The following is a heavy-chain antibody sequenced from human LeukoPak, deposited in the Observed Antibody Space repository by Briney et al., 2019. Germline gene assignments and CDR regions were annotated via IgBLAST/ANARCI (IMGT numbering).Heavy chain of an antibody. CDR3: ARQGALNYYDSSGYYSD. V-gene: IGHV4-59*08. D-gene: IGHD3-22*01. CDR1: GGSISSYY. CDR2: IYYSGST. Sequence: PSETLSLTCTVSGGSISSYYWSWIRQPPGKGLEWIGYIYYSGSTNYNPSLKSRVTISVDTSKNQFSLKLSSVTAADTAVYYCARQGALNYYDSSGYYSDWGQGTLVTVSS. J-gene: IGHJ4*02.